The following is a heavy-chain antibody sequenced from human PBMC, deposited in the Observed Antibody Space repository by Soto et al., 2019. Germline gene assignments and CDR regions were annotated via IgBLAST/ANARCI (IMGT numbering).Heavy chain of an antibody. Sequence: EVQLLESGGGLVQPGGSLRLSCAASRLTFSSYAMNWVRQAPGKGLEWVSAISGSGGSTYYADSVKGRFAISRDNSKNTVDLQMNSLRAEDTAVYYCAYSIWCDYYYSGMDVWGQGTTVTVSS. CDR2: ISGSGGST. CDR1: RLTFSSYA. D-gene: IGHD6-13*01. V-gene: IGHV3-23*01. CDR3: AYSIWCDYYYSGMDV. J-gene: IGHJ6*02.